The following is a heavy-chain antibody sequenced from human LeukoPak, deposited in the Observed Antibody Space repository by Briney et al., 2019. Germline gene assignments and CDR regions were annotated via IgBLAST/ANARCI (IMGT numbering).Heavy chain of an antibody. CDR3: ASVEMATIGFEH. CDR2: TNPNTGGT. CDR1: GYSFIGYH. V-gene: IGHV1-2*02. Sequence: ASVKVSCKASGYSFIGYHMHWVRQAPGQGLEWMGWTNPNTGGTKYAQRFQGRVTMTRDTSISTAYMELSSLRSDDTAVYFCASVEMATIGFEHWGQGTLVTVSS. J-gene: IGHJ4*02. D-gene: IGHD5-12*01.